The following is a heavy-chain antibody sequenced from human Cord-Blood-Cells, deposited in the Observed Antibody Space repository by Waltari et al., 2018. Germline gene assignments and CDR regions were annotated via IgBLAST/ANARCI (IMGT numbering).Heavy chain of an antibody. CDR2: INPNVGGT. Sequence: QVQLVQSGAEVKKPGASVKVSCKASGYTFTGYYMHWVRQAPGQGLEWMGGINPNVGGTNYAKKFQGRVTMTRDTSISTAYMELSRLRSDDTAVYYCARPLELGTEGDYWGQGTLVTVSS. CDR1: GYTFTGYY. CDR3: ARPLELGTEGDY. D-gene: IGHD7-27*01. J-gene: IGHJ4*02. V-gene: IGHV1-2*02.